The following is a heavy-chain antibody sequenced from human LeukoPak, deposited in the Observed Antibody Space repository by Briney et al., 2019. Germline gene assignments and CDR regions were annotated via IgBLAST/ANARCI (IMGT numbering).Heavy chain of an antibody. J-gene: IGHJ4*02. V-gene: IGHV4-59*04. CDR1: GFTFSSYA. CDR3: ARRHYGSGNIDS. CDR2: IYSNGHI. Sequence: GSLRLSCAASGFTFSSYAMSWVRQPPGKGLEWIGDIYSNGHISYNPSLKSRADISVDTSKNQFSLNLSSVTAADTAVYYCARRHYGSGNIDSWGQGTLVTVSS. D-gene: IGHD3-10*01.